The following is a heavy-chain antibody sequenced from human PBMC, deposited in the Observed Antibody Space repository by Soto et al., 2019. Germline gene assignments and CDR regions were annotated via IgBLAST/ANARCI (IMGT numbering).Heavy chain of an antibody. CDR3: GMSSGRLGHFNSLPDT. D-gene: IGHD3-9*01. Sequence: QVQLVQSGAEVKRPGSSVKVSCKTSGGTFTSSTFAWVRQAPGQGLEWMGGIIPVFNTPLHAQKFKGRVTITADDFKSTVSLELRGLASEDTATYFCGMSSGRLGHFNSLPDTWGQGTPVIVSS. J-gene: IGHJ4*02. CDR1: GGTFTSST. CDR2: IIPVFNTP. V-gene: IGHV1-69*01.